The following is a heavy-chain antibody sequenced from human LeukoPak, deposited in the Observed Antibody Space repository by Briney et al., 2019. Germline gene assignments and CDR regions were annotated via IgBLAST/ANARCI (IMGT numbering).Heavy chain of an antibody. V-gene: IGHV3-23*01. CDR3: ATLEYCSSTSCPFDY. J-gene: IGHJ4*02. D-gene: IGHD2-2*01. CDR2: ISGSGGSI. CDR1: GFTFSSYA. Sequence: QSGGSLRLSCAASGFTFSSYAMSWVRPAPGKWLEWVSSISGSGGSIYDADSVKGRFTISRDNSKNTLDLQMNSLRAEDTAVYYCATLEYCSSTSCPFDYWGQGTLVTVSS.